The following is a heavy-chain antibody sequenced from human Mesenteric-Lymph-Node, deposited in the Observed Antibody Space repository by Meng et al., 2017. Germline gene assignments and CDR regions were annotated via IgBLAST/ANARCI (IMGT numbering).Heavy chain of an antibody. D-gene: IGHD3-22*01. V-gene: IGHV3-7*01. CDR3: ARTDYYDSSGYYQPNPYYFDY. CDR1: GFTFSSYW. J-gene: IGHJ4*02. Sequence: GESLKISCAASGFTFSSYWMSWVRQAPGKGLEWVANIKQDGSEKYYVDSVKGRFTISRDNAKNSLYLQMNSLRAEDTAVYYCARTDYYDSSGYYQPNPYYFDYWGQGTLVTVSS. CDR2: IKQDGSEK.